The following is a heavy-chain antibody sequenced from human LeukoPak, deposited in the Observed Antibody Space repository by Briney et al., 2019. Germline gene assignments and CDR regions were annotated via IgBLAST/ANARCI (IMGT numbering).Heavy chain of an antibody. Sequence: GGSLRLSCAASGFTFSDYNMNWVRQPPGKGLQWVSYISSSSNIIYYADSVKGRFTISRDNAKNSLFLQMNSLRAEDTAVYYCARDFAREFTIDYWGQGTLVTVSS. V-gene: IGHV3-48*01. CDR3: ARDFAREFTIDY. D-gene: IGHD3-10*01. J-gene: IGHJ4*02. CDR1: GFTFSDYN. CDR2: ISSSSNII.